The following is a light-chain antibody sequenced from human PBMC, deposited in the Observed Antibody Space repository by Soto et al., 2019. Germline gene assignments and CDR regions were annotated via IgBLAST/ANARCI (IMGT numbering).Light chain of an antibody. CDR3: QQYHYWWT. Sequence: EIVMTQSPATLSVSPGEGATLSCWASQNIGNNLAWYQQKPGQAPRLLIFGASTRATGVPARFSGSGSGTGFTLTISSLQSEDFAVYYCQQYHYWWTFGQGTKVEIK. V-gene: IGKV3-15*01. CDR1: QNIGNN. CDR2: GAS. J-gene: IGKJ1*01.